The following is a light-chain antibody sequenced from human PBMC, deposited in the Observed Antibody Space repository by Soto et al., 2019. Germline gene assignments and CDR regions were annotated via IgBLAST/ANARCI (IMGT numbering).Light chain of an antibody. Sequence: EIVLTQSPDTLSLSPGESATLSCRASQSVSSYYLAWYQQKPGRAPRLLIYGASNRATGIPDRFSGSGSGTDFTLTISRLEPEDFEVFYCQQYDDAITFGQGTRLEIE. CDR2: GAS. CDR3: QQYDDAIT. V-gene: IGKV3-20*01. J-gene: IGKJ5*01. CDR1: QSVSSYY.